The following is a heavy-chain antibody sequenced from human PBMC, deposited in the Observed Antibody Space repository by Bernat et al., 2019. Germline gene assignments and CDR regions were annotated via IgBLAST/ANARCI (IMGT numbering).Heavy chain of an antibody. J-gene: IGHJ6*02. CDR1: GFTFSSYS. CDR2: IISSSSYI. Sequence: EVQLVESGGGLVKPGGSLRLSCAASGFTFSSYSMNWVRQAPGKGLEGVSSIISSSSYIYYADSVKGRFTISRDNAKNSLNLQMNSLRAEDTAVYYCARDEYYDFWSGYYKDYYYYGMDVWGQGTTVTVSS. D-gene: IGHD3-3*01. V-gene: IGHV3-21*01. CDR3: ARDEYYDFWSGYYKDYYYYGMDV.